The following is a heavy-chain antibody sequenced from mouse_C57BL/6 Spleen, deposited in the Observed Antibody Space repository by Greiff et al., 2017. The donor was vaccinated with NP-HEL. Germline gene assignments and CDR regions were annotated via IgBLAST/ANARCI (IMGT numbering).Heavy chain of an antibody. J-gene: IGHJ1*03. Sequence: EVQRVESGPELVKPGASVKMSCKASGYTFTDYNMHWVKQSHGKSLEWIGYINPNNGGTSYNQKFKGKATLTVNKSSSTAYMELRSLTSEDSAVYYCARDWDHWYFDVWGTGTTVTVSS. V-gene: IGHV1-22*01. D-gene: IGHD4-1*01. CDR2: INPNNGGT. CDR1: GYTFTDYN. CDR3: ARDWDHWYFDV.